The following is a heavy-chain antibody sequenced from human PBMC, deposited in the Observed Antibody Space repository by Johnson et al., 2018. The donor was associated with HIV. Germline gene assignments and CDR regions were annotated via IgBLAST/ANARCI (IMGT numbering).Heavy chain of an antibody. CDR1: GFTFSSYA. D-gene: IGHD1-26*01. CDR3: ARASGVGANDAFDI. V-gene: IGHV3-30*14. J-gene: IGHJ3*02. Sequence: QVQLVESGGIVVQPGGSLRLSCAASGFTFSSYAMHWVRQAPGKGLEWVAVISYDGSNIYYADSVQGRFTISRDNSKNTLYLQMNSLRAGDTAVYYCARASGVGANDAFDIWGQGTMVTVSS. CDR2: ISYDGSNI.